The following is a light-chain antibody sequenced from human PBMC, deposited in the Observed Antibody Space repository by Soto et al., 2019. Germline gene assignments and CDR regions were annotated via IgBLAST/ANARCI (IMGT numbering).Light chain of an antibody. V-gene: IGKV2-24*01. CDR3: MQATHLPHT. J-gene: IGKJ2*01. Sequence: DVVMTQTPLSSPVTLGKPASISGRSSQNLVYSDGDTHLHWFQQRPGQPPRLLIYKISNRFSGVPDRFSGSGAGTDFTLRISRVEAEDVAIYFCMQATHLPHTFGQGTRLEIK. CDR1: QNLVYSDGDTH. CDR2: KIS.